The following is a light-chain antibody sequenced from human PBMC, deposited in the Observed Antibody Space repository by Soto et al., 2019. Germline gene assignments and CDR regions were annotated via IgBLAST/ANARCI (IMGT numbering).Light chain of an antibody. J-gene: IGKJ2*01. Sequence: EIVLTQSPATVSLSPGERATLSCRASQSVSSYLAWYQQKPGQAPRLLIYDASNRATGIPARFSGSGSGTDFTLTISSLEPEDFAVYYCQQRSNWPYTFGQGTKQEIK. CDR1: QSVSSY. CDR2: DAS. CDR3: QQRSNWPYT. V-gene: IGKV3-11*01.